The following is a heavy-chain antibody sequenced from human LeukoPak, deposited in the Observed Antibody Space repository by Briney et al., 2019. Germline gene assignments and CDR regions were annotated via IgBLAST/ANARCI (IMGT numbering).Heavy chain of an antibody. J-gene: IGHJ4*02. Sequence: SETLSLTCTVSGGSISSYYWSWIRQPPGKGLKWIGYIYYSGSTNYNLSLKSRVTISVDTSKNQFSLKLSSVTAADTAVYYCARIGHEDYYFDYWGQGTLVTVSS. CDR1: GGSISSYY. CDR2: IYYSGST. V-gene: IGHV4-59*01. CDR3: ARIGHEDYYFDY.